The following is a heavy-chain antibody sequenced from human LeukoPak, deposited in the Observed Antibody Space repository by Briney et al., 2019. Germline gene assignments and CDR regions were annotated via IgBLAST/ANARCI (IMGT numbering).Heavy chain of an antibody. CDR3: ARDLIYSSSWYFRTDYYYYGMDV. CDR1: GFTFSSYW. D-gene: IGHD6-13*01. V-gene: IGHV3-7*03. CDR2: IKQDGGEK. J-gene: IGHJ6*02. Sequence: GGSLRLSCAASGFTFSSYWMSWVRQAPGKGLEWVANIKQDGGEKYYVDSVKGRFTISRDNAKNSLYLQMNSLRAEDTAVYYCARDLIYSSSWYFRTDYYYYGMDVWGQGTTVTVSS.